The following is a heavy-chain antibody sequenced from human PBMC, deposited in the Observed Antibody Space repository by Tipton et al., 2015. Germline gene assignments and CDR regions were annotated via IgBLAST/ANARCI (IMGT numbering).Heavy chain of an antibody. CDR2: ISYTDTT. D-gene: IGHD5-24*01. CDR1: GVSVNSYY. V-gene: IGHV4-59*02. Sequence: TLSLTCTVSGVSVNSYYWSWIRQPPGKALEWIGYISYTDTTHHNPSLKSRVTISLDSSKNQFSLTLNSVTAADTAVYYCARDLEHGMDVWGQGTTVTVSS. J-gene: IGHJ6*02. CDR3: ARDLEHGMDV.